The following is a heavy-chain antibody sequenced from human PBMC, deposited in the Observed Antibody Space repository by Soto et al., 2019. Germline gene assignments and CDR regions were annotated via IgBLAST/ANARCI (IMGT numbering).Heavy chain of an antibody. CDR3: ARDARYSYMDV. V-gene: IGHV3-74*01. J-gene: IGHJ6*03. CDR1: GFTFSSYC. CDR2: INNDGSST. D-gene: IGHD6-6*01. Sequence: EVQLVESGGGLVQPGGSLRLSCSASGFTFSSYCMPWVRQAPGKGLVWVSHINNDGSSTIYADSVRGRFTISSDNAKNTLYLEMNGLRAEDTAVYFCARDARYSYMDVCGKGTTVTV.